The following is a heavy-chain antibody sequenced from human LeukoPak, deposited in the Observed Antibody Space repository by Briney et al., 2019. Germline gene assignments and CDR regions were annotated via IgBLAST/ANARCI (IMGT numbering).Heavy chain of an antibody. D-gene: IGHD6-13*01. J-gene: IGHJ4*02. CDR2: INLNSGGT. CDR1: GYTFTGYY. CDR3: ARSGIAAAGTGDY. V-gene: IGHV1-2*02. Sequence: ASVKVSCKASGYTFTGYYMHWVRQAPGQGLEWMGWINLNSGGTNYAQKFQGRVTMTRDTSISTAYMELSRLRSDDTAVYYCARSGIAAAGTGDYWGQGTLVTVSS.